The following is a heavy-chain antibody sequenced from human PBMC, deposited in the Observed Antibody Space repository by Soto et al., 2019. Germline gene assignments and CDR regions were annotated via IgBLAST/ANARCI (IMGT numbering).Heavy chain of an antibody. CDR3: AKKISGGRGVDGMDV. Sequence: HPGGSLRLSCTASGFTFSSHAMRWVRQAPGKGLEWVSAIGGSGDPTYYADSVKGRFTISRDNSKNTLYLQMNSLRVEDTAIYYCAKKISGGRGVDGMDVWGQGTTVTVSS. V-gene: IGHV3-23*01. D-gene: IGHD1-26*01. CDR2: IGGSGDPT. CDR1: GFTFSSHA. J-gene: IGHJ6*02.